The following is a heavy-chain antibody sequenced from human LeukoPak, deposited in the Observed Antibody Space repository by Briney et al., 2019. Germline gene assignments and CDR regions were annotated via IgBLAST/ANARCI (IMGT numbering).Heavy chain of an antibody. CDR1: GGTFSSYA. J-gene: IGHJ4*02. CDR2: IIPILGIA. CDR3: ARSVAHSSGHTY. D-gene: IGHD3-22*01. Sequence: LWASVKVSCKASGGTFSSYAISWVRQAPGQGLEWMGRIIPILGIANYAQKFQGRVTITADKSTSTAYMELSSLRSEDTAVYYCARSVAHSSGHTYWGQGTLVTVSS. V-gene: IGHV1-69*04.